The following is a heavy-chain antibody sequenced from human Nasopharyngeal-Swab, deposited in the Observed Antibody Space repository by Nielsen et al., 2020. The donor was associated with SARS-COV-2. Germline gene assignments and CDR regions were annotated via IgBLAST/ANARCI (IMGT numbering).Heavy chain of an antibody. Sequence: GESPKISCAAPGFTFNDYGMNWGRQDPGKGREWVPGINWNGGSKSFADSVKGRFTISRDNAKNSLYLQVNSLRAEDTALYFCARDGLIEHSDGSGYSAYYFDYWGQGVLVTVSS. D-gene: IGHD3-22*01. V-gene: IGHV3-20*04. CDR1: GFTFNDYG. CDR3: ARDGLIEHSDGSGYSAYYFDY. J-gene: IGHJ4*02. CDR2: INWNGGSK.